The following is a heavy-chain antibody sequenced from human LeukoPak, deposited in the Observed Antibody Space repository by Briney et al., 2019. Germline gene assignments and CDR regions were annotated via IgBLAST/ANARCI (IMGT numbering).Heavy chain of an antibody. Sequence: KASETLSLTCAVYGGSFSGYYWSWIRQPPGKGLEWIGEINHSGSTNYNPSLKSRVTISVDTSKNQFSLKLSSVTAADTAVYYCARGVNCSSTSCYAYFDYWGQGTLVTVSS. D-gene: IGHD2-2*01. CDR2: INHSGST. CDR1: GGSFSGYY. J-gene: IGHJ4*02. V-gene: IGHV4-34*01. CDR3: ARGVNCSSTSCYAYFDY.